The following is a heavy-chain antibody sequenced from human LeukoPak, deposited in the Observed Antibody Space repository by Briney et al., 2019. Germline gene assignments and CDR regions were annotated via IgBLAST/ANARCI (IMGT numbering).Heavy chain of an antibody. CDR3: AREPHYDLLTGYALGYLDL. CDR1: GYTFTGYY. Sequence: ASVKVSCKASGYTFTGYYMHWVRQAPGQGLEWMGWINSNSGDTNYAQKFQGRVTMTRDTSISTAYMELSRLRSDDTAVYYCAREPHYDLLTGYALGYLDLWGRGTLLAVSS. D-gene: IGHD3-9*01. CDR2: INSNSGDT. J-gene: IGHJ2*01. V-gene: IGHV1-2*02.